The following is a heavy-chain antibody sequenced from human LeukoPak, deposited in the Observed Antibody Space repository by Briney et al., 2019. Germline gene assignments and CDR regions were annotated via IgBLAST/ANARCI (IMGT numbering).Heavy chain of an antibody. Sequence: GGSLRLSCAASGFTFSSYAMHWVRQAPGKGLEWVAVISYDGSNKYYADSVKGRFTISRDNSKNTLYLQMNGLRAEDTAVYYCASGRYIGHNWFDPWGQGTLVTVAS. CDR2: ISYDGSNK. CDR3: ASGRYIGHNWFDP. V-gene: IGHV3-30-3*01. CDR1: GFTFSSYA. D-gene: IGHD3-16*02. J-gene: IGHJ5*02.